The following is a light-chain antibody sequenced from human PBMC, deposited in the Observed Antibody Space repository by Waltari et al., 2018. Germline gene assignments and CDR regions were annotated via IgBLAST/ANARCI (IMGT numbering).Light chain of an antibody. J-gene: IGLJ3*02. CDR2: ADN. Sequence: FILTQSHSVSESPGRTVTISCSGSGGSFATKHVQWYQQRPGSAPPTVIYADNQRPSGVPDRFSGSVDSSSNSASLTISGLQTEDEADYYCQSYDGDRSWVFGGGTKLTVL. CDR3: QSYDGDRSWV. CDR1: GGSFATKH. V-gene: IGLV6-57*02.